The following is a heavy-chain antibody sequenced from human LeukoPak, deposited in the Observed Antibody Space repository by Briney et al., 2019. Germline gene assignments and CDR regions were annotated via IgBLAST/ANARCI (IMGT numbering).Heavy chain of an antibody. CDR3: ARGYRISEIRFFEWLLDY. CDR1: GGSISGYF. V-gene: IGHV4-4*07. Sequence: SDTLSLTCTVSGGSISGYFWHWIRQPTGKGLEWIGRVHISETTIYNPSLKSRVTMSVDTSNNHFSLNLSSVTAADTAVYYCARGYRISEIRFFEWLLDYWGQGYLVTLSS. D-gene: IGHD3-3*01. J-gene: IGHJ4*02. CDR2: VHISETT.